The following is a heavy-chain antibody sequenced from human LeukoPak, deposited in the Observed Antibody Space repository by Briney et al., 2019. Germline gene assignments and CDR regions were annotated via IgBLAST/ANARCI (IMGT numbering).Heavy chain of an antibody. CDR3: ARDVANEYYHLLDV. J-gene: IGHJ6*04. Sequence: SQTLSLTCAISGDGVSSYTAAWNWIRQSPSRGLEWLGRTYYRSKWYNDYAVSVKSRITINPDTSKNQFSLQLNSVTPEDTAVYYCARDVANEYYHLLDVWGEGTTVTVSS. CDR1: GDGVSSYTAA. V-gene: IGHV6-1*01. CDR2: TYYRSKWYN.